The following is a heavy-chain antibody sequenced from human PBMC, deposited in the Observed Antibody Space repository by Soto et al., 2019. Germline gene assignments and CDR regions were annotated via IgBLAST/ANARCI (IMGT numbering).Heavy chain of an antibody. J-gene: IGHJ5*02. CDR2: IIPILGIA. D-gene: IGHD3-10*01. CDR1: GGTFSSYT. V-gene: IGHV1-69*08. CDR3: ARDAVLGVITRFDP. Sequence: QVQLVQSGAEVKKPGSSVKVSCKASGGTFSSYTISWVRQAPGQGLEWMGRIIPILGIANYAQKVQGRVTINADKSTSTAYMELSGLRSEDTAVYYCARDAVLGVITRFDPWGQGTLVTDSS.